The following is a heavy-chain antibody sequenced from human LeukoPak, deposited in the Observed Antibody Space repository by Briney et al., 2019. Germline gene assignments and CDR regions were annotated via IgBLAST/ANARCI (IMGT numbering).Heavy chain of an antibody. CDR2: IYHSGST. D-gene: IGHD2-15*01. CDR1: GGSISSGGYS. J-gene: IGHJ4*02. V-gene: IGHV4-30-2*01. CDR3: ARGGLYCSGGSCYPYYFDY. Sequence: SETLSLTCAVSGGSISSGGYSWSWLRQPPGKGLERIGYIYHSGSTYYNPSLKSRVTISVDRSKNQFSLKLSSVTAADTAVYYCARGGLYCSGGSCYPYYFDYWGQGTLVTVSS.